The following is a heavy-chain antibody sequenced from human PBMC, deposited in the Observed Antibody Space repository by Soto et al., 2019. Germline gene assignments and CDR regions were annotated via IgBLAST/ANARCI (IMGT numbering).Heavy chain of an antibody. Sequence: ASVKVSCKASGYTFTSYAMHWVRQAPGQRLEWMGWINAGNGNTKYSQKFQGRVTITRDTSASTAYMELSSLRSEDTAVYYCARVPAAITYYYCMDVWGQGTTVTVSS. CDR3: ARVPAAITYYYCMDV. CDR1: GYTFTSYA. V-gene: IGHV1-3*01. CDR2: INAGNGNT. J-gene: IGHJ6*02. D-gene: IGHD2-2*02.